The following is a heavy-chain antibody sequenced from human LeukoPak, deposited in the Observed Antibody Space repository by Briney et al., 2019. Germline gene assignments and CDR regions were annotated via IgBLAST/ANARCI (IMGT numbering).Heavy chain of an antibody. J-gene: IGHJ6*02. V-gene: IGHV3-23*01. CDR1: GFTFSSYA. Sequence: GGSLRLSCAASGFTFSSYAMSWVRQAPGKGLEWVSAISGSGGSTYYADSVKGRFSISRDNSKNTLYLQMHSLRAEDTAVYYCGKRELWHGSGEDAWGQGTTVTVSS. CDR2: ISGSGGST. D-gene: IGHD3-10*01. CDR3: GKRELWHGSGEDA.